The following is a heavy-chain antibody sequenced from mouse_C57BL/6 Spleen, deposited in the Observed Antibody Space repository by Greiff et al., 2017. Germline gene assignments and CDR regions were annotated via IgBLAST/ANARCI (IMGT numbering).Heavy chain of an antibody. Sequence: QVQLQQPGAELVKPGASVKLSCKASGYTFTSYWMHWVKQRPGQGLEWIGMIHPNSGSTNYNEKFKSKATLTVDKSSSTAYMQRSSLTSEDSAVYYCARSGDYDDFDYWGQGTTLTVSS. J-gene: IGHJ2*01. CDR2: IHPNSGST. V-gene: IGHV1-64*01. CDR1: GYTFTSYW. CDR3: ARSGDYDDFDY. D-gene: IGHD2-4*01.